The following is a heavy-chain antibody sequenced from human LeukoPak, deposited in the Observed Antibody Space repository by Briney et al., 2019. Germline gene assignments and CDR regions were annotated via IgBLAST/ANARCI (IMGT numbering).Heavy chain of an antibody. V-gene: IGHV1-2*02. CDR2: INPNSGGT. Sequence: ASVKVSCKASGYTFTVYYMHWVRQAPGQGLEWMGWINPNSGGTNYAQKFQGRVFMTRDTSISAFYMDLSRLRSDDTAVYYCARGYSGSYLDAFDIWGQGTMVTVSS. CDR3: ARGYSGSYLDAFDI. CDR1: GYTFTVYY. J-gene: IGHJ3*02. D-gene: IGHD1-26*01.